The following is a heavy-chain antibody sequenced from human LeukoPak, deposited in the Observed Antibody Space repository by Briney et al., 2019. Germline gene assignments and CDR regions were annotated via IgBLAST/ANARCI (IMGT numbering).Heavy chain of an antibody. CDR2: MKSNPDGGTS. Sequence: GGSLRLSCAASGFTFHNAWMTWVRQAPGKGLEWVARMKSNPDGGTSDYAAPVKGRFTISRDDSKNTLYLHMNSLRAGDTAVYYCTTLSNDVHYWGQGTLVTVS. CDR3: TTLSNDVHY. V-gene: IGHV3-15*01. D-gene: IGHD1-1*01. CDR1: GFTFHNAW. J-gene: IGHJ4*02.